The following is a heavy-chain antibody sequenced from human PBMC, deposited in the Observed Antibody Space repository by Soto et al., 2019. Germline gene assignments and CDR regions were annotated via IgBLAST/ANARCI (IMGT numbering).Heavy chain of an antibody. J-gene: IGHJ5*02. CDR2: ISAYNGNT. CDR3: ARGRDDYESSGYYSNTFWFDP. Sequence: ASVKVSCKASGYTFTSYGISWVRQAPGQGLEWMGWISAYNGNTNYAQKLQGRVTMTTDTSTSTAYMELRSLRSDDTAVYYCARGRDDYESSGYYSNTFWFDPWGQGTLVTVSS. V-gene: IGHV1-18*01. D-gene: IGHD3-22*01. CDR1: GYTFTSYG.